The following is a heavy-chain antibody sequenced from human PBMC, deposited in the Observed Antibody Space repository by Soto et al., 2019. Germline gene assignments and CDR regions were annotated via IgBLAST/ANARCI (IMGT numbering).Heavy chain of an antibody. CDR2: ISNDGNNK. CDR1: GVAFSSYA. J-gene: IGHJ4*02. CDR3: VTDRGSGGWHGFGS. Sequence: QVQLVESGGGVVQPGTSLRLSCAVSGVAFSSYAMHWVRQAPGKGLEWVAIISNDGNNKNYADSVKGRFTISRDNSQKTLYLQMDGLRTEETAVYYCVTDRGSGGWHGFGSWGQGTLVTVSS. V-gene: IGHV3-30-3*01. D-gene: IGHD6-19*01.